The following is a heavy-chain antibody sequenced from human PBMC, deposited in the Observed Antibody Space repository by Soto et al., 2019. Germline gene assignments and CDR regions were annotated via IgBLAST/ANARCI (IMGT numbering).Heavy chain of an antibody. CDR1: GFIFSGYA. CDR2: ISYDGNTQ. V-gene: IGHV3-30-3*01. CDR3: AKETNAYEINF. Sequence: QVQLVESGGGVVQPGRSLGLSCAASGFIFSGYAMHWVRQAPGKGLEWVAVISYDGNTQYYADSVKGRFTVSRDNSNNMLYVQMNNLRDEDTAMYYCAKETNAYEINFWGQGTLVTVSS. D-gene: IGHD3-9*01. J-gene: IGHJ4*02.